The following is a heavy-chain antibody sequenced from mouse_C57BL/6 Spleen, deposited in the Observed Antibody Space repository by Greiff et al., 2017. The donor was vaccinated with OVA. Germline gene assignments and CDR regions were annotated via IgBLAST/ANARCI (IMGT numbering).Heavy chain of an antibody. CDR1: GFTFSDYY. CDR3: ARTITTVVYWYFDV. CDR2: INYDGSST. V-gene: IGHV5-16*01. D-gene: IGHD1-1*01. J-gene: IGHJ1*03. Sequence: EVQRVESEGGLVQPGSSMKLSCTASGFTFSDYYMAWVRQVPEKGLEWVANINYDGSSTNYPDSLKSRFTISRDNAKNILYLQMSSLKSEDTATYYCARTITTVVYWYFDVWGTGTTVTVSS.